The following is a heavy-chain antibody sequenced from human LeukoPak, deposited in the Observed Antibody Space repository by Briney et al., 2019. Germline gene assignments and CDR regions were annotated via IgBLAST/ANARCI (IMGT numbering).Heavy chain of an antibody. CDR1: GGSFSGYY. V-gene: IGHV4-59*01. J-gene: IGHJ4*02. CDR3: ARERRDGYNFFDY. D-gene: IGHD5-24*01. Sequence: SETLSLTCAVYGGSFSGYYWSWIRQPPGKGLEWIGYIYYSGSTNYNPLLKSRVTISVDTSKNQFSLKLSSVTAADTAVYYCARERRDGYNFFDYWGQGILVTVSS. CDR2: IYYSGST.